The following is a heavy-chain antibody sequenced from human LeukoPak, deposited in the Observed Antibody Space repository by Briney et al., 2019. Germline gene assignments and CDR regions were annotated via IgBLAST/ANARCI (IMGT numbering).Heavy chain of an antibody. D-gene: IGHD2-2*01. Sequence: SETLSLTCTVSGGSLSCHFWSWIRQPPGKGLELIGHIYYTGTTYYNPSLNSRVTISLDTSRNQFSLRLTSVTAADTAVYYCARFSSDCSTASCYLTYWGQGTLVTVSS. J-gene: IGHJ4*02. CDR3: ARFSSDCSTASCYLTY. CDR1: GGSLSCHF. CDR2: IYYTGTT. V-gene: IGHV4-59*11.